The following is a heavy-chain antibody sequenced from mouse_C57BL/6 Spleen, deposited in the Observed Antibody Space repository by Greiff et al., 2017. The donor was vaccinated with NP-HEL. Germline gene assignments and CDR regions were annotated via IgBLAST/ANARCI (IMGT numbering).Heavy chain of an antibody. CDR1: GYTFTSYG. D-gene: IGHD1-1*01. CDR3: ASGGITTVVGRFYYFDY. V-gene: IGHV1-81*01. CDR2: IYPRSGNT. J-gene: IGHJ2*01. Sequence: QVQLQQSGAELARPGASVKLSCKASGYTFTSYGISWVKQSTGQGLEWIGEIYPRSGNTYYNEKFKGKATLTADKSSSTAYMELRSLTSEDSAVYFCASGGITTVVGRFYYFDYWGQGTTLTVSS.